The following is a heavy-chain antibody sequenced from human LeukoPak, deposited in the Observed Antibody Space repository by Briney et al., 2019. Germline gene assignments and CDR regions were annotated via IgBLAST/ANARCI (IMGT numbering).Heavy chain of an antibody. J-gene: IGHJ6*02. CDR2: TWYHGNNK. V-gene: IGHV3-33*01. CDR3: ARDLVSSSSSRDYYYAVDV. Sequence: GGSLRLSCEASGFTFSGYGMHWVRQAPGKGLEWVSGTWYHGNNKYYADSVKGRFTISRDNSKNTLYLQMSSLRAEDTAVYYYARDLVSSSSSRDYYYAVDVWGQGTTVTVSS. CDR1: GFTFSGYG. D-gene: IGHD6-6*01.